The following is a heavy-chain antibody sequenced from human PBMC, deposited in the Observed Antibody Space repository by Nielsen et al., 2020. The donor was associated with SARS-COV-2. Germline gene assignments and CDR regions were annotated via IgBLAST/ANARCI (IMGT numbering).Heavy chain of an antibody. Sequence: ASVKVSCKASGYTFTGYYMHWVRQAPGQGLEWMGWINPNSGGTNYAQKFQGWVTMTRDTSISTAYMELSRLRSDDTAVYYCARATPRWGELSSGGAFDIWGQGTMVTVSS. CDR1: GYTFTGYY. CDR2: INPNSGGT. J-gene: IGHJ3*02. CDR3: ARATPRWGELSSGGAFDI. D-gene: IGHD3-16*02. V-gene: IGHV1-2*04.